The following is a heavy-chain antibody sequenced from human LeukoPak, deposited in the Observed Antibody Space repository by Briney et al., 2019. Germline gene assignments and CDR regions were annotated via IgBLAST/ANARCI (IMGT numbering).Heavy chain of an antibody. D-gene: IGHD5-18*01. Sequence: ASVTLSCKASGYTFTSYGISWVRQAPGQGLEWMGWISAYNGETNYAQKAQGRVTMTTDTSTSTAYMELRSLRSDDTAVYYCAREGGYSNAYAFDYWGQGTLVTVSS. CDR1: GYTFTSYG. V-gene: IGHV1-18*01. CDR2: ISAYNGET. CDR3: AREGGYSNAYAFDY. J-gene: IGHJ4*02.